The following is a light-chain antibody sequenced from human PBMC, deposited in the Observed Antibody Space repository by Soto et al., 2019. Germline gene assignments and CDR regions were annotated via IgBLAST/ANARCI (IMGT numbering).Light chain of an antibody. CDR2: AAS. J-gene: IGKJ5*01. CDR1: ETISRS. V-gene: IGKV1-39*01. Sequence: DIQMTPSPSTLSASVGARVTITCRASETISRSLNWFQQKPGKAPKLLIYAASILQNEVPSRFSGSGSGTDFTLSITSLQFEDFATYYCQQTHSVPLTFGQGTRLEIK. CDR3: QQTHSVPLT.